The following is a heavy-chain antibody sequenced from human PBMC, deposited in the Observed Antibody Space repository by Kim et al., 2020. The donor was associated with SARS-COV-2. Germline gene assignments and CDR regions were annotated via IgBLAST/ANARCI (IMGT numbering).Heavy chain of an antibody. Sequence: GGSLRLSCAASGLTVSNNYMSWVRQAPGKGLEWVSLIYSSGGTNYADSVRGRFTISRDSSKNTLYLQMNSLRAEDTAVYYCARDPRYTSFGFWGQGTLVT. CDR3: ARDPRYTSFGF. J-gene: IGHJ4*02. V-gene: IGHV3-53*01. CDR2: IYSSGGT. D-gene: IGHD5-12*01. CDR1: GLTVSNNY.